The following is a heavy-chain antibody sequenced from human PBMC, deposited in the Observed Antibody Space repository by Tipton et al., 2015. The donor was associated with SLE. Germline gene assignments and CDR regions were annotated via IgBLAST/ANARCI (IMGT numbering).Heavy chain of an antibody. V-gene: IGHV4-31*03. CDR1: GGSISSGGYY. CDR2: IYYSGST. J-gene: IGHJ4*02. Sequence: TLSLTCTVSGGSISSGGYYWSWIRQHPGKGLEWIGYIYYSGSTYYNPSLKSRVTISVDTSKNQFSLKLSSVTAADTAVYYCARERVLGMGGDYFGYWGQGTLVTVSS. CDR3: ARERVLGMGGDYFGY. D-gene: IGHD7-27*01.